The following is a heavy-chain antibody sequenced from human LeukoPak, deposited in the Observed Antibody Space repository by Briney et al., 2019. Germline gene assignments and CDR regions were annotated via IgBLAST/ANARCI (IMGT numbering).Heavy chain of an antibody. V-gene: IGHV1-8*01. Sequence: SCKASXYTFTSYDINWVRQAPGQGREGKGWMNPNNGNTGYAQKFQGRVTMTRSTSISTAYMELSSLRSEDTAVYYCARLASSSWPLYYYYGMDVWGQGTTVTVSS. CDR3: ARLASSSWPLYYYYGMDV. D-gene: IGHD6-13*01. CDR1: XYTFTSYD. J-gene: IGHJ6*02. CDR2: MNPNNGNT.